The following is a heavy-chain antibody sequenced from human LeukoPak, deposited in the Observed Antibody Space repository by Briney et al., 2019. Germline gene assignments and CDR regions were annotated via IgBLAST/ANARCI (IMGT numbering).Heavy chain of an antibody. CDR3: ARGGYSSSWYGKYYYYYGMDV. V-gene: IGHV1-8*01. D-gene: IGHD6-13*01. CDR2: MNPNSGNT. Sequence: ASVKVSCKASGYTFTSYDINWVRQATGQGREWMGWMNPNSGNTGYAQKFQGRVTMTRNTSISTAYMELSSLRSEDTAVYYCARGGYSSSWYGKYYYYYGMDVWGQGTTVTVSS. CDR1: GYTFTSYD. J-gene: IGHJ6*02.